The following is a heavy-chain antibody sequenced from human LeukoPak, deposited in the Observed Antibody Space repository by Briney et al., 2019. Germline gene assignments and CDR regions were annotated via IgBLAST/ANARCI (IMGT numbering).Heavy chain of an antibody. CDR3: AKAWEGRAFFDF. Sequence: GGSLRLSCAVSGFTFRNYAMTWVRQASGKGLEWVSGIRAGTGSTYYADAVKGRFTISRDNSKNMLYLQMNSLRAEDTAVYYCAKAWEGRAFFDFWGQGTLVTVSS. CDR2: IRAGTGST. V-gene: IGHV3-23*01. CDR1: GFTFRNYA. J-gene: IGHJ4*02. D-gene: IGHD1-26*01.